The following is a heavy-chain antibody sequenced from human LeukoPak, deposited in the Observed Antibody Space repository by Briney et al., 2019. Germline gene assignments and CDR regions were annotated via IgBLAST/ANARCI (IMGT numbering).Heavy chain of an antibody. Sequence: GGSLRLSCVGSGFTFSSYIMTWVRQAPGKGLEWVSAISGSGGSTYYADSVKGRFTISRDNSKNTLYLQVNSLRAEDTAVYYCAKVPSGSYSPYFDYWGQGTLVTVSS. CDR2: ISGSGGST. D-gene: IGHD1-26*01. CDR1: GFTFSSYI. V-gene: IGHV3-23*01. J-gene: IGHJ4*02. CDR3: AKVPSGSYSPYFDY.